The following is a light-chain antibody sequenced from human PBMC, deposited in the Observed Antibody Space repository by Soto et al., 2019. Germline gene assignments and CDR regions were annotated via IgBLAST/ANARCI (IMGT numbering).Light chain of an antibody. Sequence: SYELTQPPSVSVAPGQTARITCGGNNIGSKSVNWYQQMSNQAPVVVVYDDSDRPSGIPERFSGSNSGNTATLAISRVEAGDEADYYCQVCDSSSDHCVFGTGTQLTVL. CDR2: DDS. CDR1: NIGSKS. V-gene: IGLV3-21*02. CDR3: QVCDSSSDHCV. J-gene: IGLJ7*01.